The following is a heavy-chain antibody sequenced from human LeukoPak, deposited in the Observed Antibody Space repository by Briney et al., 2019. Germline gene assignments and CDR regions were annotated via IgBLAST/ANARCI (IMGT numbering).Heavy chain of an antibody. V-gene: IGHV1-2*02. CDR1: GYTFTGYY. J-gene: IGHJ3*02. Sequence: ASVKVSCKASGYTFTGYYMHWVRQAPGQGLEWMGWINPNSGGTNYAQKFQGRVTMTRDTSISTAYMELSRLRSDDTALYYCAKDHTVAGTVGDAFDIWGQGTMVTVSS. CDR3: AKDHTVAGTVGDAFDI. CDR2: INPNSGGT. D-gene: IGHD6-19*01.